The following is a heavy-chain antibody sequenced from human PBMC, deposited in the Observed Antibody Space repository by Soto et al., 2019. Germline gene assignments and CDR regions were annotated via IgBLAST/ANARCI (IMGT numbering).Heavy chain of an antibody. CDR1: GGSISSGGYY. J-gene: IGHJ4*02. Sequence: SETLSLTCTVSGGSISSGGYYWSWIRQHPGKGLEWIGYIYYSGSTYYNPSLKSRVTISVDTSKNQFSLKLSSVTAADTAVYYCARDFLDTAMVRGRYFDYWGQGTLVTVSS. CDR3: ARDFLDTAMVRGRYFDY. V-gene: IGHV4-31*03. D-gene: IGHD5-18*01. CDR2: IYYSGST.